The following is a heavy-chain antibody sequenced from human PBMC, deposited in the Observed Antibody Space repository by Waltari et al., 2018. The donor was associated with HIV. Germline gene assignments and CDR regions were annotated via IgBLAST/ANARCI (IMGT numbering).Heavy chain of an antibody. CDR3: ARDQVYSGNSPGRVGMDV. Sequence: QVQLQEPGPGVVQPSETLSLTCTVSESSITSYYWSWIRQPPGRGLELIGYISYSGSTTYNPSLKTRVTISRDTSTNQFSLRLTSVTAADTAVYYCARDQVYSGNSPGRVGMDVWGQGTTVTVSS. CDR1: ESSITSYY. D-gene: IGHD1-26*01. V-gene: IGHV4-59*01. CDR2: ISYSGST. J-gene: IGHJ6*02.